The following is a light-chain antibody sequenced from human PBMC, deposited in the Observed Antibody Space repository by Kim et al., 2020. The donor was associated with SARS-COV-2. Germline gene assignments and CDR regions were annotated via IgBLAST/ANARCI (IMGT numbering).Light chain of an antibody. CDR2: ATS. CDR1: QSVSTRY. Sequence: EIVLTQSPGTLSLSLGERATLSCRASQSVSTRYFAWYQQKPGQAPRLLIYATSSGATGIPDRFSGSGSGTDFTLTISRLEPEDFAVYYCQQYCCSPCTFAQGTQVDIK. V-gene: IGKV3-20*01. CDR3: QQYCCSPCT. J-gene: IGKJ1*01.